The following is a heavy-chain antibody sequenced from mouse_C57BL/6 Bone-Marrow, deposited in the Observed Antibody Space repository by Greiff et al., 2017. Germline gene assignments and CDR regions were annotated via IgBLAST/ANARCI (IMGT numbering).Heavy chain of an antibody. V-gene: IGHV1-55*01. Sequence: VQLQQPGAELVKPGASVKMSCKASGYTFTSYWITWVKQRPGQGLEWIGDIYPGSGSPNYNEKFKSKATLTVDTSSSPAYMQLSRLTSEDSAVYYCARSGWLLRDFDYWGQGTTLTVSS. D-gene: IGHD2-3*01. CDR1: GYTFTSYW. J-gene: IGHJ2*01. CDR2: IYPGSGSP. CDR3: ARSGWLLRDFDY.